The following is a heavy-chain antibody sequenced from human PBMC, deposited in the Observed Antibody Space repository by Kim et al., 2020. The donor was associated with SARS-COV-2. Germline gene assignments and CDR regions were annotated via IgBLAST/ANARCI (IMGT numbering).Heavy chain of an antibody. J-gene: IGHJ4*02. Sequence: GKGRFTISRDKAKNTLYLQMNSLRAEDTAVYYCASNLGCCSSTRCYEGDYWGQGTLVTVSS. D-gene: IGHD2-2*01. CDR3: ASNLGCCSSTRCYEGDY. V-gene: IGHV3-74*01.